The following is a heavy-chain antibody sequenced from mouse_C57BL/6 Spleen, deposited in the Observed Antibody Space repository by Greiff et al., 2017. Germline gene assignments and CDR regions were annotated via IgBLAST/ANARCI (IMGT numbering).Heavy chain of an antibody. J-gene: IGHJ2*01. CDR1: GYTFTSYG. Sequence: VKLVESGAELARPGASVKLSCKASGYTFTSYGISWVKQRTGQGLEWIGEIYPRSGNTYYNEKFKGKATLTADKSSSTAYMELRSLTSEDSAVYFCASLVITTVAFDYWGQGTTLTVSS. CDR2: IYPRSGNT. V-gene: IGHV1-81*01. CDR3: ASLVITTVAFDY. D-gene: IGHD1-1*01.